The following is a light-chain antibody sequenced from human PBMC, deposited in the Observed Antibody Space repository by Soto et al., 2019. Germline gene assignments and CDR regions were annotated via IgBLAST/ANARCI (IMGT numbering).Light chain of an antibody. V-gene: IGLV2-8*01. J-gene: IGLJ3*02. Sequence: QSVLTQPPSASGSPGQSVTISCTGTSNDIGGYDYVSWYRQYPGKAPKVLIYEVTKRPSGVPDRFPGSKSGSTASLTVSGXXPXXXXDXXCSSYADFRRVLFGGGTKLTVL. CDR2: EVT. CDR1: SNDIGGYDY. CDR3: SSYADFRRVL.